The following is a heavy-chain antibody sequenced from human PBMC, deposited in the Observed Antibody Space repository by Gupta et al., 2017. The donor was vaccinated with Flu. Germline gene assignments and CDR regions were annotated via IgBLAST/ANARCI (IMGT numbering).Heavy chain of an antibody. CDR3: ARSVVTYCCCDCFSIYYYYGMDV. CDR2: INPNSGAT. J-gene: IGHJ6*02. V-gene: IGHV1-2*02. Sequence: QVKLVQSGAEVKRLGASVRVSCKASGYTFTDSPMHWVRQAPGQGLEWMGWINPNSGATNYAQSFQGRVTMTRDTSINTAYMELSTLNSDDTAVYYCARSVVTYCCCDCFSIYYYYGMDVWGQGTTVTVSS. CDR1: GYTFTDSP. D-gene: IGHD2-21*02.